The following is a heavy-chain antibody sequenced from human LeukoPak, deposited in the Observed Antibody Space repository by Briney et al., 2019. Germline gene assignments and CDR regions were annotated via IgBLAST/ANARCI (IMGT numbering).Heavy chain of an antibody. Sequence: PSETLSLTCAVYGGSLSGYYWSWIRQPPGKGLEWIGEINHSGSTNYNPSLKSRVTISVDTSKNQFSLKLSSVTAADTAVYYCARGGYDYVWGSYRSYPYFDYWGQGTLVTVSS. CDR2: INHSGST. J-gene: IGHJ4*02. CDR3: ARGGYDYVWGSYRSYPYFDY. V-gene: IGHV4-34*01. D-gene: IGHD3-16*02. CDR1: GGSLSGYY.